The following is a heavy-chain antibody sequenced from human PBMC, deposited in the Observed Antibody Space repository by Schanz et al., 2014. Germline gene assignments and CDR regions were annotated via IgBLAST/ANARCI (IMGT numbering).Heavy chain of an antibody. CDR1: GYTFTNYG. CDR2: ISPYNGNT. D-gene: IGHD3-3*01. J-gene: IGHJ4*02. Sequence: QVRLVQSGAELKMPGATVKVSCETSGYTFTNYGVSWVRQAPGQGLEWVAWISPYNGNTAYAQNLKGRVRMTTDTSTPTDYMELRSLPSEDKAVYYCARDRVYRFLKGENRFYFDYWGQGTLVIVSS. CDR3: ARDRVYRFLKGENRFYFDY. V-gene: IGHV1-18*01.